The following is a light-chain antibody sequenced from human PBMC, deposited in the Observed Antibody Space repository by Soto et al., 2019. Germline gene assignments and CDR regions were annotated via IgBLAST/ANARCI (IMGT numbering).Light chain of an antibody. Sequence: AIRMSQARSSLSASVVDVFTITCLASQGIRNDLGWYQQKPGKAPKLLIYAASSLQSGVPSRFSGSGSGTDFTLTISSLQPEDFATYYCLQDYNYTLTFGGGTKV. J-gene: IGKJ4*01. CDR1: QGIRND. V-gene: IGKV1-6*01. CDR3: LQDYNYTLT. CDR2: AAS.